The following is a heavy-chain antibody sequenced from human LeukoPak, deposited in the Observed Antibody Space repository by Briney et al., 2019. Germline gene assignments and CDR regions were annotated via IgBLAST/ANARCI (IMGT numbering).Heavy chain of an antibody. J-gene: IGHJ4*02. CDR1: GGSFSGYY. Sequence: ASETLSLTCAVYGGSFSGYYWSWIRQPPGKGLEWIGEINHSGSTNYNPSLKSRVTISVDTSKNQFSLKLSSVTAADTAVYYCAREGDGYCSSTSCPAVWGQGTLVTVSS. V-gene: IGHV4-34*01. CDR3: AREGDGYCSSTSCPAV. D-gene: IGHD2-2*03. CDR2: INHSGST.